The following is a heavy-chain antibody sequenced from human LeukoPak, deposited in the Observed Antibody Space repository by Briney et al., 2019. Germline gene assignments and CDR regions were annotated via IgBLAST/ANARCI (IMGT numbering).Heavy chain of an antibody. Sequence: GRSLRLSCAASGFTFSSYAMHWVRQAPGKGLEWVAVISYDGSNKYYADSMKGRFTISRDNSKNTLYLQMNSLRAEDTAVYYCAREVVGYFDYWGQGTLVTVSS. V-gene: IGHV3-30*04. CDR1: GFTFSSYA. CDR2: ISYDGSNK. J-gene: IGHJ4*02. D-gene: IGHD2-21*01. CDR3: AREVVGYFDY.